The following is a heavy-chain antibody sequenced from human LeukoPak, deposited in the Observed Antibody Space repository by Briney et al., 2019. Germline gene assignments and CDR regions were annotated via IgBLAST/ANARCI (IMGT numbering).Heavy chain of an antibody. D-gene: IGHD2-15*01. CDR1: GYTFTSYA. CDR3: ARVVRRLGYCSGGSCYGDMDV. Sequence: GASVKVSCKASGYTFTSYAMHWVRQAPGQRLEWKGWINAGNGNTKYSQKFQGRVTITADESTSTAYMELSSLRSEDTAVYYCARVVRRLGYCSGGSCYGDMDVWGQGTTVTVSS. CDR2: INAGNGNT. J-gene: IGHJ6*02. V-gene: IGHV1-3*01.